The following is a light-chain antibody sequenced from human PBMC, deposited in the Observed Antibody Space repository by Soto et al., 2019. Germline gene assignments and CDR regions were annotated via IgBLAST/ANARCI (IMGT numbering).Light chain of an antibody. CDR1: QSVSSTF. J-gene: IGKJ4*01. CDR3: QHYCSSPPLT. V-gene: IGKV3-20*01. Sequence: EFVLTQSPGTLSLSPGERATLSCRASQSVSSTFLAWYQQKPGQPPRLLIYGASTRGTGIPDRFSGSGSGTGFTLTISSLEPEDFAVYYCQHYCSSPPLTFGGGTKVEIK. CDR2: GAS.